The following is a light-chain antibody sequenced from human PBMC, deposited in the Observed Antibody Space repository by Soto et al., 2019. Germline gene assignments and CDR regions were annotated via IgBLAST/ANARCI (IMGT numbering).Light chain of an antibody. Sequence: AIQMTQSPSSLSASVGDRVTITCRASQVIRNDLGWYQQKPGKAPKLLIYAASSLQSGVPSRFSGSGSGTDFTLTISSLQPEDFATYYCLQDYNYPPTFGQETKVDIK. V-gene: IGKV1-6*01. CDR3: LQDYNYPPT. CDR1: QVIRND. J-gene: IGKJ1*01. CDR2: AAS.